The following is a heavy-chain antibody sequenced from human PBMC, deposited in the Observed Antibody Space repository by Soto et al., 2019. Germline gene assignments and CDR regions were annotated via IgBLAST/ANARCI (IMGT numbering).Heavy chain of an antibody. V-gene: IGHV1-69*02. CDR1: GGTFSSYT. J-gene: IGHJ4*02. CDR2: IIPILGIA. Sequence: QVQLVQSGAEVKKPGSSVKVSCKASGGTFSSYTISWVRQAPGQGLEWMGRIIPILGIANYAQKFQGRVTITADKYTSTAYMELSSLRSEDTAVYYCARGYYDILTGYYRDIDYWGQGTLVTVSS. CDR3: ARGYYDILTGYYRDIDY. D-gene: IGHD3-9*01.